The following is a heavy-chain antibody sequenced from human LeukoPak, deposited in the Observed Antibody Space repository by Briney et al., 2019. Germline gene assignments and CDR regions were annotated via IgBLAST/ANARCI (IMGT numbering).Heavy chain of an antibody. CDR3: ARHKSLFGVINWFDP. J-gene: IGHJ5*02. CDR1: GGSISSSSSY. V-gene: IGHV4-39*01. CDR2: IYYSGST. D-gene: IGHD3-3*01. Sequence: SETLSLTCTVSGGSISSSSSYWGWIRQPPGKGLEWIGSIYYSGSTYYNPSLKSRVTISVDTSKNQFSLKLSSVTAADTAVHYCARHKSLFGVINWFDPWGQGTLVTVSS.